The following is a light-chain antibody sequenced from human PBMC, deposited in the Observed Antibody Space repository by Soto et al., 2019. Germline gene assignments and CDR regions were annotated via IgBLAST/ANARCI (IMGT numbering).Light chain of an antibody. V-gene: IGKV1-27*01. J-gene: IGKJ5*01. CDR2: AAS. CDR1: QGISNY. Sequence: IQMTHXPXXXXSXXXGIFTIXFRASQGISNYLAWYQQKPGKVPKLLIYAASTLQSGIPSRFSGSGSGTDFTLTISSLQPEDVATYYCQKYDSAPLTFGQGTRLEI. CDR3: QKYDSAPLT.